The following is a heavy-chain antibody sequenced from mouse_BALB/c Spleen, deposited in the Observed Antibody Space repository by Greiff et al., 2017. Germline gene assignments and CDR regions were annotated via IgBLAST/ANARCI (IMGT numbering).Heavy chain of an antibody. CDR1: GYSITSDYA. CDR2: ISYSGST. Sequence: DVKLQESGPGLVKPSQSLSLTCTVTGYSITSDYAWNWIRQFPGNKLEWMGYISYSGSTSYNPSLKSRISITRDTSKNQFFLQLNSVTTEDTATYYCASGGYYGSSYAWFAYWGQGTLVTVSA. J-gene: IGHJ3*01. V-gene: IGHV3-2*02. D-gene: IGHD1-1*01. CDR3: ASGGYYGSSYAWFAY.